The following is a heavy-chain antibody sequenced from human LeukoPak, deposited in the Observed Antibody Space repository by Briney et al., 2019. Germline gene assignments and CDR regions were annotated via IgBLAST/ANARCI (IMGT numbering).Heavy chain of an antibody. D-gene: IGHD3-22*01. V-gene: IGHV1-18*01. J-gene: IGHJ6*03. CDR3: ARGWNDSSGYYYYYYMDV. CDR1: GGTFSSYA. Sequence: ASVKVSCKASGGTFSSYAISWVRQAPGQGLEWMGWISAYNGNTNYAQKLQGRVTMTTDTSTSTAYMELRSLRSDDTAVYYCARGWNDSSGYYYYYYMDVWGKGTTVTVSS. CDR2: ISAYNGNT.